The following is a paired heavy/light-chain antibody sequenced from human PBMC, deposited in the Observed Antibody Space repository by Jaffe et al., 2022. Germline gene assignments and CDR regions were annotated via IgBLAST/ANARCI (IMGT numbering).Heavy chain of an antibody. CDR1: GYSISSSYF. D-gene: IGHD3-10*01. CDR3: ARLYYSDNRCYYFDH. J-gene: IGHJ4*02. Sequence: QVQLQESGPGLVRPSETLSLACTVSGYSISSSYFWGWIRQPPGRGLEWIASFHHSGATFYNPSLESRATISGDTSRNQFSLNLRSVTAADTAVYYCARLYYSDNRCYYFDHWGQGTQVTVSS. CDR2: FHHSGAT. V-gene: IGHV4-38-2*02.
Light chain of an antibody. J-gene: IGKJ4*01. Sequence: EIVLTQSPASLSVSPGERATLSCRASQFINTYFAWYQQKPGQAPRLLIYDTSTRATGIPARFSGSGSGTEFTLTISSLQSGDFAVYYCQQYNDWPLTFGGGTKVEI. CDR3: QQYNDWPLT. V-gene: IGKV3-15*01. CDR2: DTS. CDR1: QFINTY.